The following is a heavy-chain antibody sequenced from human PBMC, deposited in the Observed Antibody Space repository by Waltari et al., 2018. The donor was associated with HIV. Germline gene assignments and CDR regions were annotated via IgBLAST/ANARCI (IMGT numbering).Heavy chain of an antibody. CDR3: ASGGSYYYYYYMDV. J-gene: IGHJ6*03. V-gene: IGHV3-74*01. D-gene: IGHD1-26*01. CDR2: INRDGSTT. CDR1: GFTFSSYC. Sequence: EVQLVESGGGLVQPGGSLRLSCAASGFTFSSYCMPWVRQAPGKGLVWVSRINRDGSTTNYADSVKGRFTISRDNAKNTLYLQMNSLRAEDTAVYYCASGGSYYYYYYMDVWGKGTTVTVSS.